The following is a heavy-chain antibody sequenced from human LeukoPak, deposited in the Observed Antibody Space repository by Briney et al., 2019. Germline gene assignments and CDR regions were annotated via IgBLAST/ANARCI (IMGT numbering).Heavy chain of an antibody. Sequence: ASVKVSCKASGYIFNDHYMHWVRQAPGQGLEWMGWINPNNGGTNYAQKFQGRVTMTRDTSISTAYMELSRLRSDDTAVYYCARADYGDYADYWGQGALVTVSS. V-gene: IGHV1-2*02. CDR2: INPNNGGT. CDR1: GYIFNDHY. CDR3: ARADYGDYADY. D-gene: IGHD4-17*01. J-gene: IGHJ4*02.